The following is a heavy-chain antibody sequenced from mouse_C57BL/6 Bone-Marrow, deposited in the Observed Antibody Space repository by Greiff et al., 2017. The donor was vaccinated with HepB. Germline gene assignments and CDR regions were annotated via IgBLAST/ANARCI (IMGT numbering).Heavy chain of an antibody. CDR1: GFTFSDFY. J-gene: IGHJ2*01. CDR3: ARDAYGRLDY. Sequence: EVMLVESGGGLVQSGRSLRLSCATSGFTFSDFYLEWVRQAPGKGLEWIAASRNKANDYTTEYSASVKGRFIVSRDTSQSILYLQMNALRAEDTAIYYCARDAYGRLDYWGQGTTLTVSS. V-gene: IGHV7-1*01. D-gene: IGHD1-1*01. CDR2: SRNKANDYTT.